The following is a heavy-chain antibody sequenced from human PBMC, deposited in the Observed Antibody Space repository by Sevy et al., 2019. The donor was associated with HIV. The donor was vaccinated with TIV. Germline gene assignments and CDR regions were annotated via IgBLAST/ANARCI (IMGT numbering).Heavy chain of an antibody. CDR2: IYWDNDK. V-gene: IGHV2-5*02. J-gene: IGHJ4*02. Sequence: SSPTLVNPTQTLTLTCTFSGFSIGTSGVGVGWVRQPPGKALEWLVVIYWDNDKRYSPSLKSRLTVTKDISKNQVVLTMTNLDPADTAAYYCAHRLVGTSEWNYGYFDYWGQGTLVTVSS. D-gene: IGHD1-7*01. CDR3: AHRLVGTSEWNYGYFDY. CDR1: GFSIGTSGVG.